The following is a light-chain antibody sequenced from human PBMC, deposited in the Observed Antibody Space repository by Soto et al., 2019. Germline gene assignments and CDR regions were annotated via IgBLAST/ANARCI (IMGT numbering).Light chain of an antibody. V-gene: IGKV3-11*01. CDR1: QSLSSIN. Sequence: EVVLTQPPATPSLSPGERATLSCRASQSLSSINLACFQHNPGQAPRLLIYVTSSRATGIPARFSGSGSGTDFPLTIRSLEPEDFAFYYCQQRNSWPLTFGGGTKVDI. CDR3: QQRNSWPLT. J-gene: IGKJ4*01. CDR2: VTS.